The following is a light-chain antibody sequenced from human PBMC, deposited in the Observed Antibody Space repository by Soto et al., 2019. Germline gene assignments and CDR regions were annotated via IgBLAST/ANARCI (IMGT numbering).Light chain of an antibody. J-gene: IGKJ3*01. CDR2: AAS. CDR1: QSISSY. CDR3: QPSYSTPVFT. V-gene: IGKV1-39*01. Sequence: DIQMTQSPSSLSASVGDRVTITCRASQSISSYLNWYQQKPGKAPKLLIYAASSLQSGVPSRFSGSGSGTDFTLTISSLQTEDFATYYCQPSYSTPVFTFGPGTKVDIK.